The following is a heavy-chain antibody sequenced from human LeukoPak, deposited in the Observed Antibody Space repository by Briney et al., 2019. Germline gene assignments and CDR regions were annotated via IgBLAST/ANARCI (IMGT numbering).Heavy chain of an antibody. CDR1: GFTFSSYS. CDR3: AKEMAYNDAFDI. CDR2: ISSSSSTI. V-gene: IGHV3-48*01. D-gene: IGHD2-21*01. J-gene: IGHJ3*02. Sequence: GGSLRLSCAASGFTFSSYSMNWVRQAPGKGLEWVSYISSSSSTIYYADSVKGRFTISRDNAKNSLYLQMNSLRAEDTAVYYCAKEMAYNDAFDIWGQGTMVTVSS.